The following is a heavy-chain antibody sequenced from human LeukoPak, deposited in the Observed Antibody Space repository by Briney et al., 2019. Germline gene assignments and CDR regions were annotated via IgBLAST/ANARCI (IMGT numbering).Heavy chain of an antibody. CDR1: GGSISSGGYY. J-gene: IGHJ6*02. D-gene: IGHD6-19*01. Sequence: SETLSLTCTVSGGSISSGGYYWSWIRQPPGKGLEWIGEINHSGSTNYNPSLKSRVTISVDTSKNQFSLKLSSVTAADTAVYYCARGEPSSGWYGDYYGMDVWGQGTTVTVSS. V-gene: IGHV4-39*07. CDR3: ARGEPSSGWYGDYYGMDV. CDR2: INHSGST.